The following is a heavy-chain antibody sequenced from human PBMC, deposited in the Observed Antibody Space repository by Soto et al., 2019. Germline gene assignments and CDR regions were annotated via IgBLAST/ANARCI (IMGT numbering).Heavy chain of an antibody. Sequence: PGGSLRLSCAASGFTFSNAWINWVRQAPGKGLEWVASIKQDGTEKSYVDSVKGRFTISKDNAKNSLYLQVNSLRAEDTAVYYCARENHANFDYWGQGTLVTVSS. CDR2: IKQDGTEK. V-gene: IGHV3-7*01. J-gene: IGHJ4*02. CDR3: ARENHANFDY. CDR1: GFTFSNAW.